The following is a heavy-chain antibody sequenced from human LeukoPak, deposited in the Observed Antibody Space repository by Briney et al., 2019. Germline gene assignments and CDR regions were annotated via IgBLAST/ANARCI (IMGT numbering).Heavy chain of an antibody. CDR1: GGSISSYY. CDR3: ARSDQGWLYSDY. J-gene: IGHJ4*02. D-gene: IGHD5-24*01. V-gene: IGHV4-59*12. CDR2: IYYSGST. Sequence: LETLSLTCTVSGGSISSYYWSWIRQPPGKGLEWIGYIYYSGSTNYNPSLKGRVTISVDTSKNQFSLKLSSVTAADTAVYYCARSDQGWLYSDYWGQGTLVTVSS.